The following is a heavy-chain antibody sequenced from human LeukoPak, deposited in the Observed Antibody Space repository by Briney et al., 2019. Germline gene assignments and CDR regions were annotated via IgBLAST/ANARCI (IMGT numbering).Heavy chain of an antibody. CDR2: ISSSSSTI. D-gene: IGHD3-22*01. Sequence: GGSLRLSCAASGFTFSSYSMNWVRQAPGKGLEWVSYISSSSSTIYYADSVKGRFPISRDNAKNSLYLQMNSLRDEDTAVYYCARGNYYDSSGYKTGRGQGTLVTVSS. V-gene: IGHV3-48*02. CDR1: GFTFSSYS. CDR3: ARGNYYDSSGYKTG. J-gene: IGHJ4*02.